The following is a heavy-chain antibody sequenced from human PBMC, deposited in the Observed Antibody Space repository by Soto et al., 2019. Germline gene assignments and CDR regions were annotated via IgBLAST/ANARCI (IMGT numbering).Heavy chain of an antibody. CDR1: GGSFGGYY. D-gene: IGHD3-3*01. J-gene: IGHJ5*02. Sequence: SETLSLTCAVYGGSFGGYYWSWIRQPPGKGLEWIGEINHSGSTNYNPSLKSRVTISVDTSKNQFSLKLSSVTAADTAVYYCAIGYYDFWSGYPNWFDPWGQGTLVTVSS. V-gene: IGHV4-34*01. CDR3: AIGYYDFWSGYPNWFDP. CDR2: INHSGST.